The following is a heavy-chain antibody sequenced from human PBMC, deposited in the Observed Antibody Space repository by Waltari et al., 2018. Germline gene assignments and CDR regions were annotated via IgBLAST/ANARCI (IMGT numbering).Heavy chain of an antibody. J-gene: IGHJ4*02. CDR3: ARNRKWEFSLDY. V-gene: IGHV1-2*02. CDR2: MNPNIGAT. D-gene: IGHD1-26*01. Sequence: QVQLVQSGGEVKKPGASVKVSCKTSGYTFSDHYIHWVRQAPGQGLEWMGWMNPNIGATNYAQKFQGRVTMTRDTSITTAYMELSSLISDDTAVYYCARNRKWEFSLDYWGQGTQVTVSS. CDR1: GYTFSDHY.